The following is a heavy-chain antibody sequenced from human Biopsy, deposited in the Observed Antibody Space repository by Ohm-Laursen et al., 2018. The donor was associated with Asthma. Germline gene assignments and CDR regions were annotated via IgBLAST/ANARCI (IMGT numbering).Heavy chain of an antibody. CDR3: ASEFPKDYVRYNFQF. Sequence: ASVTAFCKVSGYSLIVLFLHWARPAPGQGLGWMGGHDHAEGRTVNARRFQGRVTMTEDTSTDTAYTELSSLSSDDPAVYYRASEFPKDYVRYNFQFWGQGTLVTVSS. CDR2: HDHAEGRT. D-gene: IGHD4-17*01. CDR1: GYSLIVLF. J-gene: IGHJ4*02. V-gene: IGHV1-24*01.